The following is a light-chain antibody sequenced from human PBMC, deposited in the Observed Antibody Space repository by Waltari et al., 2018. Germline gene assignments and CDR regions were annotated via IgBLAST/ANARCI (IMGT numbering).Light chain of an antibody. J-gene: IGKJ4*02. CDR1: QRIDIY. CDR2: DAS. V-gene: IGKV3-11*01. Sequence: EIVLTQSPATLSLSPGERATLSCRASQRIDIYLAWYQQRPGQAPRLLISDASYRATGIPAMFRGSGSGTDFTLTISSLEPEDFAVYSCQQRSRWPLTFGGGTKVEL. CDR3: QQRSRWPLT.